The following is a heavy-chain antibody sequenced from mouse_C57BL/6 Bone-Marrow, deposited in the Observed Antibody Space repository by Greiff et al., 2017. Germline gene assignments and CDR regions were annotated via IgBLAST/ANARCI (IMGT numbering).Heavy chain of an antibody. Sequence: DVQLQESGGGLVKPGGSLKLSCAASGFTFSDYGMHWVRQAPEKGLEWVAYISSGSSTIYYADTVKGRFTISRDNAKNTLFLQMTSLRSEDTAMYYCARTGSFDDWGQGTTLTVSS. CDR3: ARTGSFDD. V-gene: IGHV5-17*01. D-gene: IGHD4-1*01. J-gene: IGHJ2*01. CDR1: GFTFSDYG. CDR2: ISSGSSTI.